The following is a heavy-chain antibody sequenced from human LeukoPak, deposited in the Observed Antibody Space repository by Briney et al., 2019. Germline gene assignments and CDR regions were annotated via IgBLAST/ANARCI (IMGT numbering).Heavy chain of an antibody. Sequence: RPGGSLRLSCAASGFTFSNYAMTWVRQAPGKGLEWVSAISGSDGSTYYSDSVTGRFTISRDNSKNTLYLQMTSLRPDDTAVYYCAKDGYDFWGAYQIDLWGQGTAVTVSS. J-gene: IGHJ5*02. V-gene: IGHV3-23*01. D-gene: IGHD3-3*01. CDR1: GFTFSNYA. CDR3: AKDGYDFWGAYQIDL. CDR2: ISGSDGST.